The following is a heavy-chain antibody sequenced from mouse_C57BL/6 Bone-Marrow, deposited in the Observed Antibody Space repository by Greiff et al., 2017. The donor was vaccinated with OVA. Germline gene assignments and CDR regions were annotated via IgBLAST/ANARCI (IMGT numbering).Heavy chain of an antibody. V-gene: IGHV1-76*01. J-gene: IGHJ4*01. D-gene: IGHD1-1*01. Sequence: VQLQQSGAELVRPGASVKLSCKASGYTFTDYYINWVKQRPGQGLEWIARIYPGSGNTYYNEKFKGKATLTAEKSSSTAYMQLSSLTSEDSAVYFCARCPRYYGSSFYAMDDWGQGTSVTVSS. CDR1: GYTFTDYY. CDR2: IYPGSGNT. CDR3: ARCPRYYGSSFYAMDD.